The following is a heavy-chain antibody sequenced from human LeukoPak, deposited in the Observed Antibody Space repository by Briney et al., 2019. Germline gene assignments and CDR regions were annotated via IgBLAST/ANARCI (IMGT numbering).Heavy chain of an antibody. CDR1: GGTFSSYA. Sequence: SVKVSCKASGGTFSSYAISWVRQAPGQGLEWMGGIIPIFGTANYAQKFQGRVTITTDESTSTAYMELSSLRSEDTAVYYCASSWYSSGYYWIEYFQHWGQGTLATVSS. CDR3: ASSWYSSGYYWIEYFQH. CDR2: IIPIFGTA. V-gene: IGHV1-69*05. J-gene: IGHJ1*01. D-gene: IGHD3-22*01.